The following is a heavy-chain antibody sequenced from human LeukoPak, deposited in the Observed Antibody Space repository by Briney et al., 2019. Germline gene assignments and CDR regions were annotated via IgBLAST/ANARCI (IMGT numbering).Heavy chain of an antibody. CDR3: ARLPSGFYFDS. J-gene: IGHJ4*02. CDR2: INPKSGDT. D-gene: IGHD1-26*01. Sequence: ASVKVSCTASGYTFSGFYIHWIRQAPGQGLEWMGWINPKSGDTNYAEKFQGRVTMTRGTSISTAYMNLTSLRYDDTAVYYCARLPSGFYFDSWGLGILVTVSS. CDR1: GYTFSGFY. V-gene: IGHV1-2*02.